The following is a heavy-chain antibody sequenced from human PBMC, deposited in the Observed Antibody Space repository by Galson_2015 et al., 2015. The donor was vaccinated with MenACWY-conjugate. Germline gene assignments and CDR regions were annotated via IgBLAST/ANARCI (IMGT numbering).Heavy chain of an antibody. CDR3: ARDPGYSYGYYYYYGMDV. V-gene: IGHV3-48*02. CDR1: GFTFSSYS. CDR2: IGSSSSTI. Sequence: SLRLSCAASGFTFSSYSMNWVRQAPGKGLEWVSDIGSSSSTIYYADSVKGRFTISRDNAKNSLYLQMNSLRDEDTAVYYCARDPGYSYGYYYYYGMDVWGQGTTVTVSS. D-gene: IGHD5-18*01. J-gene: IGHJ6*02.